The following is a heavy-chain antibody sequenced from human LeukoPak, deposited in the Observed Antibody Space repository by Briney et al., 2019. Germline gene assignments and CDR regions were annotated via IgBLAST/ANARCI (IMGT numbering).Heavy chain of an antibody. CDR2: ISGSGGST. Sequence: PGGSLRLSCAASGFTFSSYAMSWVRQAPGKGLEWVSDISGSGGSTYYADSVKGRFTISRDNSKNTLYLQMNSLRAEDTAVYYCAKDFGPTHSSGWYLYYYYYMDVWGKGTTVTISS. CDR1: GFTFSSYA. J-gene: IGHJ6*03. CDR3: AKDFGPTHSSGWYLYYYYYMDV. D-gene: IGHD6-19*01. V-gene: IGHV3-23*01.